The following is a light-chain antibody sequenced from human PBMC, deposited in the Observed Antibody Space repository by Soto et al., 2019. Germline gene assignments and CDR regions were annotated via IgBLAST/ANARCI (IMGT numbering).Light chain of an antibody. CDR2: FGS. V-gene: IGKV2-28*01. J-gene: IGKJ5*01. Sequence: SCKSSQSLLHSHGYNYMDWYLQKPGQSPQLLIYFGSYRASGVPDRFSGSGSGXXXXLXIXRVEXXXFGIYYCMQDLQVPITFGQGTRLEIK. CDR3: MQDLQVPIT. CDR1: QSLLHSHGYNY.